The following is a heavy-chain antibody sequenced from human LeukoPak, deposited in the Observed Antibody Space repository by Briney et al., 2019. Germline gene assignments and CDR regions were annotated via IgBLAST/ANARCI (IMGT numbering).Heavy chain of an antibody. Sequence: SETLSLTCDVSGDSVSDYYWSWIRQPAGKGLEWIGFIYTSGTVYNPSLRSRVTMSVDPSKNQVSLRLTSVTAADTALYYCARGKYDILTGLNSAFDVWGLGTMVTVSS. V-gene: IGHV4-4*07. CDR3: ARGKYDILTGLNSAFDV. CDR1: GDSVSDYY. J-gene: IGHJ3*01. D-gene: IGHD3-9*01. CDR2: IYTSGT.